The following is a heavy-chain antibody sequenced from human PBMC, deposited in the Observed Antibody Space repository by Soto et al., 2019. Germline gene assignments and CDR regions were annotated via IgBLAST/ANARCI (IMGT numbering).Heavy chain of an antibody. J-gene: IGHJ4*02. CDR1: GANMRNVYYH. Sequence: SVIQSHTCTVFGANMRNVYYHRSWVRQNPGKDLEWIGHMHHSGRTHYNPSLKSRVAISVDTSKNQFSLYLNSVTAADTAVYYCARWVEVSLDYLDSWGQGTPVTVSS. CDR3: ARWVEVSLDYLDS. V-gene: IGHV4-31*03. D-gene: IGHD2-15*01. CDR2: MHHSGRT.